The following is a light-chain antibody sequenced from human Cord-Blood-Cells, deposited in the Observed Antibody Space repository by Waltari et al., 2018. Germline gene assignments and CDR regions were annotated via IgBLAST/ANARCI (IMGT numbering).Light chain of an antibody. CDR3: QQYNSSPWT. J-gene: IGKJ1*01. Sequence: DIQMTQSSSTLAASVVDRVTITCRASQSISSWLAWYQQKPGKAHKLLIYDASSLESGVPSRFSGSGSGTEFTLTISSLQPDDFATYYCQQYNSSPWTFGQGTKVEIK. CDR2: DAS. V-gene: IGKV1-5*01. CDR1: QSISSW.